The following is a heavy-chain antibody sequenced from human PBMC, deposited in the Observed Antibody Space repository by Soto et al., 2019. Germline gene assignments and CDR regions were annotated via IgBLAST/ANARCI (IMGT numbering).Heavy chain of an antibody. CDR2: INPNNGAT. J-gene: IGHJ5*02. V-gene: IGHV1-2*02. CDR1: GYSFIAYF. CDR3: ARVLTSVTTGELDP. D-gene: IGHD4-17*01. Sequence: QAQLVQSGAAVRKPGASVTGSCKASGYSFIAYFIHWVRQAPGQGFEWVGWINPNNGATNIARKFQGRVTMTRDTSISTAYMEVSRLRSDDTAVFYCARVLTSVTTGELDPWGQGTLVTVSS.